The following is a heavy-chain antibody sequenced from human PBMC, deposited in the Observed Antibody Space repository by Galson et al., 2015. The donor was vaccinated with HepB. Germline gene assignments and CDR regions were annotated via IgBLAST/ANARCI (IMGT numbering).Heavy chain of an antibody. CDR3: ATSPGDHWSGHNYYFDY. J-gene: IGHJ4*02. D-gene: IGHD3-3*01. V-gene: IGHV3-21*01. CDR2: ISGDSRYI. Sequence: SLRLSCAASGFTFSGYSMNWVRQAPGKGLEWVSSISGDSRYIYYADSVKGRFTMSRDNAKNSVFLQMNSLRAEDTDVYYCATSPGDHWSGHNYYFDYWGQGTLVTVSS. CDR1: GFTFSGYS.